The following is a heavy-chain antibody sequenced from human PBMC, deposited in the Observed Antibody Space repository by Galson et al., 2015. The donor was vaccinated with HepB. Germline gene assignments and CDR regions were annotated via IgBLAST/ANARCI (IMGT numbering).Heavy chain of an antibody. V-gene: IGHV1-2*06. CDR1: GYTSNDYY. CDR3: TRDGTYSSGPTPWFDP. CDR2: IYFNSGGT. D-gene: IGHD6-19*01. Sequence: SVKVSCKASGYTSNDYYIYWVRQAPGQGLQWMGRIYFNSGGTKYAQKFQGRVTMTRDTSISTVYMELRRLTTDDTAVYYCTRDGTYSSGPTPWFDPWGQGTLVTVSS. J-gene: IGHJ5*02.